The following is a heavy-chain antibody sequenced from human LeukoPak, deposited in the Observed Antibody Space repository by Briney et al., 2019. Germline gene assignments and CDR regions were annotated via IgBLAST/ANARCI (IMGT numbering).Heavy chain of an antibody. Sequence: SETLSLTCAVYGESFSGYYWSWIRQPPGKGLEWIGYIYYSGSTNYNPSLKSRVTISVDTSKNQFSLKLSSVTAADTAVYYCARHRYSSGSDYWGQGTLVTVSS. CDR2: IYYSGST. J-gene: IGHJ4*02. CDR1: GESFSGYY. V-gene: IGHV4-59*08. CDR3: ARHRYSSGSDY. D-gene: IGHD6-19*01.